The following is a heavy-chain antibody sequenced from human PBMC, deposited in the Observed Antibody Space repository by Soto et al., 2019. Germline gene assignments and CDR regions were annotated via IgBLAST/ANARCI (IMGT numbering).Heavy chain of an antibody. J-gene: IGHJ6*02. CDR2: IYYRSKWFH. D-gene: IGHD2-15*01. V-gene: IGHV6-1*01. CDR1: GDSVSSNGAC. CDR3: ARVHCSAGTCLDGLDF. Sequence: PSQTLSLTFVISGDSVSSNGACWNWIRQCPSRGLQWLGRIYYRSKWFHDYAASVESRMAINPDTSRNQFSLQLNYVTPEDTAVYYCARVHCSAGTCLDGLDFWGQGTTVTVSS.